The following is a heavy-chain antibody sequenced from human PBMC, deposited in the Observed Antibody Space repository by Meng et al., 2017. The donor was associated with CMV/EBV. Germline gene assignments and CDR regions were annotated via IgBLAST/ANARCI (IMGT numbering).Heavy chain of an antibody. D-gene: IGHD5/OR15-5a*01. Sequence: SLKISCAASGFTFDDYAMHWVRQAPGKGLEWVSGISWNSGSIGYADSVKGRFTISRDNAKNSLYLQMNSLRAEDTAVYYCAKRTVSTDGPYFDYWGQGTLVTVSS. CDR2: ISWNSGSI. CDR1: GFTFDDYA. CDR3: AKRTVSTDGPYFDY. J-gene: IGHJ4*02. V-gene: IGHV3-9*01.